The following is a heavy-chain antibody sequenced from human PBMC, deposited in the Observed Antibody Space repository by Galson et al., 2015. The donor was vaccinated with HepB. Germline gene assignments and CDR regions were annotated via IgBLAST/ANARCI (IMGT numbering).Heavy chain of an antibody. CDR3: AKDRWDLLRMGAFGV. V-gene: IGHV3-9*01. CDR1: GFTFDNFA. CDR2: LSWNSGSY. Sequence: SLRLSCAASGFTFDNFAMHWVRQVPGKGLEWVSGLSWNSGSYGYADSVKGRFTISRDNSKNSLYLQMNSLRPEDTAVYYCAKDRWDLLRMGAFGVWGQGTLVTVSS. D-gene: IGHD2-8*01. J-gene: IGHJ3*01.